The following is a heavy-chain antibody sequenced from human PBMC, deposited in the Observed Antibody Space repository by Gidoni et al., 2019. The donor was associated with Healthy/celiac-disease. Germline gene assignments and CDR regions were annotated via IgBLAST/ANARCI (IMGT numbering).Heavy chain of an antibody. CDR3: ARVVGLLWFGGVFDP. CDR1: AGSTSSGGYY. J-gene: IGHJ5*02. D-gene: IGHD3-10*01. V-gene: IGHV4-31*01. Sequence: QVQLQESGPGLVKPSQTLSLTCPVTAGSTSSGGYYWSWIRQHPGKVLGWIGYIFSIRSTYCNPSLKRLVTLSVDTSKNQFSLNLGSVTVADTALYYCARVVGLLWFGGVFDPWGQGTLVTVSS. CDR2: IFSIRST.